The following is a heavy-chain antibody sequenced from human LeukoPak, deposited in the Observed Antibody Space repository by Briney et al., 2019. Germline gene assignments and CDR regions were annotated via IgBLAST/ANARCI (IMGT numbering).Heavy chain of an antibody. CDR2: IYTSGST. V-gene: IGHV4-61*02. J-gene: IGHJ3*02. CDR1: GCSISSCSYY. Sequence: PSESLSLTCTASGCSISSCSYYWSWHRQPAGLGLEWIGRIYTSGSTNYNPSLKSRVTISVDTSKNQFSLKLSSVTAADTAVYYCARAPLRYFDWLSVNDAFDIWGQGTMVTVSS. CDR3: ARAPLRYFDWLSVNDAFDI. D-gene: IGHD3-9*01.